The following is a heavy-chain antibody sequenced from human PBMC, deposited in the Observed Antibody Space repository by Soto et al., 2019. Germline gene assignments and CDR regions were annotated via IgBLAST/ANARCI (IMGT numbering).Heavy chain of an antibody. J-gene: IGHJ6*02. CDR2: ISGSGGST. Sequence: GGSLRLSCAASGFTFSNYAMSWVRQAPGKGLEWVSAISGSGGSTYYADSVKGRFTISRDNSKNTLYLQMNSLRAEDTAVYYCAKRAADPDYYYYYGMDVWGQGTTVTVSS. CDR3: AKRAADPDYYYYYGMDV. CDR1: GFTFSNYA. D-gene: IGHD6-25*01. V-gene: IGHV3-23*01.